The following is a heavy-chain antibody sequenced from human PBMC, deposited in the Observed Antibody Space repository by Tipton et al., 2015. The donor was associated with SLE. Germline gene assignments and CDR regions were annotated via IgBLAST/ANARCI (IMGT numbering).Heavy chain of an antibody. V-gene: IGHV4-38-2*02. CDR3: ARDSDGYFDY. J-gene: IGHJ4*02. CDR1: GYSITSGYY. Sequence: TLSLTCAVSGYSITSGYYWGWFRQPPGNGLEWIGSIYHSGCTYYNPSLKSRVPISVDTSKNQFSLKLSSVTAADTAVYYCARDSDGYFDYWGQGTLVTVSS. CDR2: IYHSGCT.